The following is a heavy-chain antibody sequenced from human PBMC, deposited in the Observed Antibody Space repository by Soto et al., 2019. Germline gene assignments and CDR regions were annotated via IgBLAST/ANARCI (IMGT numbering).Heavy chain of an antibody. V-gene: IGHV1-18*01. Sequence: QVQLVQSGAEVKKPGASVKVSCKASGYTFTSYGIIWVRQAPGQGLEWMGWISAYNGNTTSAHKLQGRVTMTTDTPTSTGYMELRSLRSEDTAVYYCARALTPGLVDHWGQGTLVTVSS. CDR1: GYTFTSYG. CDR3: ARALTPGLVDH. CDR2: ISAYNGNT. J-gene: IGHJ4*02. D-gene: IGHD3-9*01.